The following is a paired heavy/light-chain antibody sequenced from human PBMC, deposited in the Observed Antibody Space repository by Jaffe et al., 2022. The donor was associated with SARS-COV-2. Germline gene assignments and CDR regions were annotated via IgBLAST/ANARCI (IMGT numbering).Light chain of an antibody. V-gene: IGKV2D-29*01. CDR3: MQSKQLPPYT. CDR1: QSLLYSDGKTY. Sequence: DIVMTQTPLSLSVTPGQPASISCKSSQSLLYSDGKTYLNWYLQKPGQPPQLLIYEVSNRFSGVPDRFSGSGSGTDFTLKISRAEAEDVGVYYCMQSKQLPPYTFGPGTQVDIK. CDR2: EVS. J-gene: IGKJ3*01.
Heavy chain of an antibody. Sequence: QVRLQESGPGLVKPSETLSLTCTVSGDSVSTFYWQWIRQPPGKGLEWIGYIYNSGSTNYNASLKSRVTISVDTSKDQFSLKLSSVTAADTAVYYCARGRGFEFWGQGTLVTVSS. D-gene: IGHD3-10*01. V-gene: IGHV4-59*02. J-gene: IGHJ4*02. CDR1: GDSVSTFY. CDR3: ARGRGFEF. CDR2: IYNSGST.